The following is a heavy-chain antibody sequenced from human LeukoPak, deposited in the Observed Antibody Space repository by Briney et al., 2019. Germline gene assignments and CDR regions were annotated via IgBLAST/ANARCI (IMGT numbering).Heavy chain of an antibody. CDR1: GGSNSSYY. Sequence: SETLSLTCTVSGGSNSSYYWSWIRQPPGKGLEWMGYIHYSGNTNYNPSLKSRVSISVDTSKIQFSLKLSSVTAADTAVYYCACSSSYGKLDNWGQGTMVTVFS. J-gene: IGHJ3*02. CDR2: IHYSGNT. V-gene: IGHV4-59*01. D-gene: IGHD6-6*01. CDR3: ACSSSYGKLDN.